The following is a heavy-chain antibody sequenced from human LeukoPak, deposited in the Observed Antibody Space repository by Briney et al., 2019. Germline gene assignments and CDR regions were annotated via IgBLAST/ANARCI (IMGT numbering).Heavy chain of an antibody. V-gene: IGHV4-59*01. J-gene: IGHJ5*02. Sequence: SETLSLTCTVSGGSISSYYWSWIRQPPGKGREWIGYIYYSGSTNYNPSLKSRVTISVDTSKNQFSLKLSSVTAADTAVYYCERAGGSSSWYVDWFDPWGQGTLVTVSS. CDR2: IYYSGST. CDR3: ERAGGSSSWYVDWFDP. CDR1: GGSISSYY. D-gene: IGHD6-13*01.